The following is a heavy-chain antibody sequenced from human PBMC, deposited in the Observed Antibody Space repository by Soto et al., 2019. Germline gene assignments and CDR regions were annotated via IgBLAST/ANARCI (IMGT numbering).Heavy chain of an antibody. CDR2: ISGSGGST. V-gene: IGHV3-23*01. Sequence: QPGGSLRLSCAASGFTFSSYAMSWVRQAPGKGLEWVSAISGSGGSTYYADSVKGRFTISRDNSKNTLYLQMNSLRAEDTAVYYCAKDPLGIQLWPKYYFDYWGQGTLVTVSS. CDR1: GFTFSSYA. CDR3: AKDPLGIQLWPKYYFDY. J-gene: IGHJ4*02. D-gene: IGHD5-18*01.